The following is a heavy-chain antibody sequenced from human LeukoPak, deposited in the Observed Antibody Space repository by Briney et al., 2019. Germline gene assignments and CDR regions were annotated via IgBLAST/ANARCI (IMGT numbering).Heavy chain of an antibody. CDR3: ARHGSGSELFDY. J-gene: IGHJ4*02. V-gene: IGHV3-66*04. D-gene: IGHD3-10*01. CDR1: GFTVSNNY. Sequence: PGGSLRLSCAASGFTVSNNYMSWVRQAPGKGLEWVSVIYSGGSTYYADSVKGRFTISRDNSKNTLYLQMNSLRAGDTAVYYCARHGSGSELFDYWGQGTLVTVSS. CDR2: IYSGGST.